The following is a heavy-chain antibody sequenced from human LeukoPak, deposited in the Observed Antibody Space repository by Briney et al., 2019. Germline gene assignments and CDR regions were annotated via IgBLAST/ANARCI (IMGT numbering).Heavy chain of an antibody. J-gene: IGHJ6*03. CDR3: AKVKAIHGSSFDYDYMDV. Sequence: GGSLRLSCAASGFTFSSYGMHWVRQAPGKGLEWVAFIRCEGGNKYYAASVKGRFTVSRDTSKSTLYLQMNSLRPEDTAVCYCAKVKAIHGSSFDYDYMDVWGKGTTVTVSS. V-gene: IGHV3-30*02. D-gene: IGHD6-6*01. CDR2: IRCEGGNK. CDR1: GFTFSSYG.